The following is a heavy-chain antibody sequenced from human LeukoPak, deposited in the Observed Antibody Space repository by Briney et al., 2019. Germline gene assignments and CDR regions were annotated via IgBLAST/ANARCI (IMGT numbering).Heavy chain of an antibody. D-gene: IGHD6-19*01. CDR3: ARDLSSGWYYLDP. J-gene: IGHJ4*01. CDR2: ISAYGGT. CDR1: ADFFSSYH. V-gene: IGHV4-4*07. Sequence: PSETLSLTCNVSADFFSSYHWSWLRQPAGKGPQWIGRISAYGGTNYSPSLTGRVTLSLDTSKQQLSLKISSMTAADTAVYYCARDLSSGWYYLDPWGQGALVTVSS.